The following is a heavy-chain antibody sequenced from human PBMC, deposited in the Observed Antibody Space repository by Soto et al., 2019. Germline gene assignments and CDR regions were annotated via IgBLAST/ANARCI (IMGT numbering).Heavy chain of an antibody. D-gene: IGHD1-1*01. V-gene: IGHV3-53*01. J-gene: IGHJ3*01. CDR3: ATWHEQEHAYDV. CDR2: LSHIDGP. Sequence: DVQLVESGGGLIQPGESLRLSCAAFGFTISGKKYVAWVRQAPGKGLEWVSALSHIDGPFYADSVKGRFTTSSDSFKTTVYHQMNDLRPDDAAVYYCATWHEQEHAYDVWGLGTTVTVSS. CDR1: GFTISGKKY.